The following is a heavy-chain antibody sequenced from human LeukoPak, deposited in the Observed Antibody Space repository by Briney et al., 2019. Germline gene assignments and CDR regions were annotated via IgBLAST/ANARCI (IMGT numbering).Heavy chain of an antibody. Sequence: QTLSLTCAISGDSVSSNTPAWNWIRQSPSRGLEWLGRTYYRSKWYNDYAVSVRSRITINPDTAKNQFSLQLNSVTPEDTAVYYCARQQRGAFDYWGQGTLVTVSS. J-gene: IGHJ4*02. CDR2: TYYRSKWYN. CDR1: GDSVSSNTPA. CDR3: ARQQRGAFDY. D-gene: IGHD6-13*01. V-gene: IGHV6-1*01.